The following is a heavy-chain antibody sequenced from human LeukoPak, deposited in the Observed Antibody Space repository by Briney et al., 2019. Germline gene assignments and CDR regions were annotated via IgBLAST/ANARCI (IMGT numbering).Heavy chain of an antibody. CDR1: GGTFSSYA. CDR3: ATYTAGLVRFDP. CDR2: IIPILGTA. J-gene: IGHJ5*02. D-gene: IGHD5-18*01. Sequence: SVKVSCKASGGTFSSYAINWVRQAPGQGLEWMGGIIPILGTANYAQKFRGRVTITADKSTSTAYMELSSLRSEDTAVYYCATYTAGLVRFDPWGQGTLVTVSS. V-gene: IGHV1-69*06.